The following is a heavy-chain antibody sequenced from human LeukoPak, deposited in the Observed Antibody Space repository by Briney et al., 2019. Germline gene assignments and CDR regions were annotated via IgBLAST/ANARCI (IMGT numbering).Heavy chain of an antibody. Sequence: GGSLRLSCAASGFIFSNYAMSWVRQAPGKGLEWVSAISGGGGSTYYADSVKGRFTISRDNSKNTLFLQMNSLRAEDTAVYYCAKDPWSRIAATGDYGMDVWGQGTTVTVSS. D-gene: IGHD6-13*01. J-gene: IGHJ6*02. CDR3: AKDPWSRIAATGDYGMDV. CDR2: ISGGGGST. CDR1: GFIFSNYA. V-gene: IGHV3-23*01.